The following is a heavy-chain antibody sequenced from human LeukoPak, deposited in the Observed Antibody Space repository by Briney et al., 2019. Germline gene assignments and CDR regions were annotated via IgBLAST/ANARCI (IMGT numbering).Heavy chain of an antibody. Sequence: GGSLRLSCAASGFSFGGYAMTWVRQAPGKGLEWVSSITYNGAATYYLDSVKARFTISRDNSRSTLYLQMDSLTAEDTALYYCAVDDLYFDGSTHIYYFDSWGQGTLVAVSS. D-gene: IGHD3-9*01. CDR3: AVDDLYFDGSTHIYYFDS. CDR1: GFSFGGYA. CDR2: ITYNGAAT. J-gene: IGHJ4*02. V-gene: IGHV3-23*01.